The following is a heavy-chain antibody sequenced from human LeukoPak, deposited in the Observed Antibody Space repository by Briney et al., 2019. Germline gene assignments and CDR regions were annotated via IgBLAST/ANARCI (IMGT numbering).Heavy chain of an antibody. D-gene: IGHD1-1*01. CDR2: MSYSGST. CDR3: VRDRDGSWYFDL. Sequence: SETLSLTCTVSSVSIYNYFWSWIRQSPGKGLEWIGYMSYSGSTNFNPSLKSRVTISRDKSKNQFSLKLNSVTAADTAVYYCVRDRDGSWYFDLWGRGTLVTVSS. CDR1: SVSIYNYF. J-gene: IGHJ2*01. V-gene: IGHV4-59*01.